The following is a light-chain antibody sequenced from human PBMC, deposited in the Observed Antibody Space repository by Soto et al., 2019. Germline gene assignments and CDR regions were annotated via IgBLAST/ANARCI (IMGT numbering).Light chain of an antibody. Sequence: DIQMIQSPSTLSASVGDRVTITCRASQSLSSWLAWYQQKPGKAPELLIYAASYLGNGVPSRFSGSGSGTYFTLTISSLQPEDLATYYCQQSYTTPLTFGGGTKVDIK. CDR1: QSLSSW. CDR2: AAS. CDR3: QQSYTTPLT. J-gene: IGKJ4*01. V-gene: IGKV1-39*01.